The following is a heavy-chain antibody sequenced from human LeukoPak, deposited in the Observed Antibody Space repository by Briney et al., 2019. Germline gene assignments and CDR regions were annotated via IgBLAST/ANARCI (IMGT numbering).Heavy chain of an antibody. CDR3: ARVGSYCTSISCFDY. V-gene: IGHV1-18*01. CDR2: ISAYNGNT. CDR1: DYTFTSYG. J-gene: IGHJ4*02. Sequence: ASVKVSCKASDYTFTSYGISWVRQAPGQGLEWMGWISAYNGNTDYAQKFQGRVTMTTDTSTSTAYMELRSLRSDDTAVYYCARVGSYCTSISCFDYRGQGTLVTVSS. D-gene: IGHD2-2*01.